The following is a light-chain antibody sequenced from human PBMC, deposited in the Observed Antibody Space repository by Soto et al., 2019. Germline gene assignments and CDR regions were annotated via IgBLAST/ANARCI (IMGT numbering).Light chain of an antibody. CDR3: QQYGSSPRA. Sequence: EIVLTQSPGTLSLSPGERATLSCRASQSVSSSYLAWYQQKPGQAPRLLIYGASSRATGIPDRFSGSGSGTDLTLTMRRLEPEDFAVYYCQQYGSSPRAFGQGTKVQIK. V-gene: IGKV3-20*01. CDR1: QSVSSSY. CDR2: GAS. J-gene: IGKJ1*01.